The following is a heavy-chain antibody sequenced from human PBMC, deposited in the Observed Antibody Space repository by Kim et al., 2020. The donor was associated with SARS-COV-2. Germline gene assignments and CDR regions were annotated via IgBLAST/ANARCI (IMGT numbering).Heavy chain of an antibody. CDR2: FDPEDGET. D-gene: IGHD6-19*01. CDR3: ATTGYSSGWYFVFSF. Sequence: ASVKVSCKASGYTLSKLSIHWVRQAPGKGLEWMGAFDPEDGETIYAQKFQGRVTMTEDTSTHTAYMEMTSLRSEDTAVYYCATTGYSSGWYFVFSFWGQGTLVTLSS. J-gene: IGHJ4*02. V-gene: IGHV1-24*01. CDR1: GYTLSKLS.